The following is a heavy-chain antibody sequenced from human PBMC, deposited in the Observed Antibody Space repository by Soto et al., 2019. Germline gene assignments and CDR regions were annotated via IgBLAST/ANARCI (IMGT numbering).Heavy chain of an antibody. V-gene: IGHV3-66*01. CDR2: IYSGGST. D-gene: IGHD2-2*01. CDR1: GFPVSSNY. Sequence: GGSLRLSCASSGFPVSSNYMSWVRQAPGKGLEWVSVIYSGGSTYYADSVKGRFTISRDNSKNTLYLQMNSLRAEDTAVYYCARDPIVVPSGPEYFQHWGQGTLVTVSS. CDR3: ARDPIVVPSGPEYFQH. J-gene: IGHJ1*01.